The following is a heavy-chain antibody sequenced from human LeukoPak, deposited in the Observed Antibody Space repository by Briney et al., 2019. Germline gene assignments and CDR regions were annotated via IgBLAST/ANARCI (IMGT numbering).Heavy chain of an antibody. CDR3: ARSSELRLGDAFDI. CDR1: GGSISGYF. Sequence: PSETLSLTCTVSGGSISGYFWSWIRQPPGTGLEWIGYIYYSGGTYYNPSLKSRVTISVDTSKNQVSLKLTSVTAADTAIYYCARSSELRLGDAFDIWGQGTMVTVSS. J-gene: IGHJ3*02. V-gene: IGHV4-59*01. D-gene: IGHD3-16*01. CDR2: IYYSGGT.